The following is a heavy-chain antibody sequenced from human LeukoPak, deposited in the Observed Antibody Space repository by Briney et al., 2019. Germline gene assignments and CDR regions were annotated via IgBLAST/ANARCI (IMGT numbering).Heavy chain of an antibody. CDR2: INHSGST. CDR1: GRSFSGYY. CDR3: ARGRGSGWYKNAFDI. V-gene: IGHV4-34*01. J-gene: IGHJ3*02. D-gene: IGHD6-19*01. Sequence: PSETLSLTCAVYGRSFSGYYWSWIRQPPGKGLEWIGEINHSGSTNYNPSLKSRVTISVDTSKNQFSLKLSSVTAADTAVYYCARGRGSGWYKNAFDIWGQGTMVTVSS.